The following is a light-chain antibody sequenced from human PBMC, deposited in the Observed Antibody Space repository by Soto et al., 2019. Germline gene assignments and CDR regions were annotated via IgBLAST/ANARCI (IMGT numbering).Light chain of an antibody. CDR1: QSLSTF. CDR3: QQRTNWPPWT. CDR2: NAS. V-gene: IGKV3-11*01. J-gene: IGKJ1*01. Sequence: EIVLTQSPATLSLSPGERATLSCRASQSLSTFLAWYQQKPGQGPRLLIYNASNRATGIPARFSGSGSGTDFTLTISSLEPEDFAVYYCQQRTNWPPWTFGQGTKVEIK.